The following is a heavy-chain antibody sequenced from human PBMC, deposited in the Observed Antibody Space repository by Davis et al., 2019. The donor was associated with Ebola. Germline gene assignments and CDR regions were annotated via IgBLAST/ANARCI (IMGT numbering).Heavy chain of an antibody. D-gene: IGHD4-11*01. J-gene: IGHJ6*02. CDR2: TRNKANSYTT. Sequence: GESLKISCAASGFTFSSYGMHWVRQAPGKGLEWVGRTRNKANSYTTEYAASVKGRFTISRDDSKNSLYLQMNSLKTEDTAVYYCAREAYRPQTYYYYGMDVWGQGTTVTVSS. CDR1: GFTFSSYG. CDR3: AREAYRPQTYYYYGMDV. V-gene: IGHV3-72*01.